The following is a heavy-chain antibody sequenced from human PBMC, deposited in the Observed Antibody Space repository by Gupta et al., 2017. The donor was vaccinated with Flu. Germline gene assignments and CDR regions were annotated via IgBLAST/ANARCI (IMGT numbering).Heavy chain of an antibody. D-gene: IGHD4-4*01. CDR3: ARDCDTNSRYSRFDP. V-gene: IGHV3-33*01. J-gene: IGHJ5*02. CDR2: IWHDGSKQ. Sequence: APGKGLEWVAVIWHDGSKQYYADSVEGRFAISRDSSKNTVYLQMNGLRPGDTAVYYCARDCDTNSRYSRFDPWGQGTLVTGAS.